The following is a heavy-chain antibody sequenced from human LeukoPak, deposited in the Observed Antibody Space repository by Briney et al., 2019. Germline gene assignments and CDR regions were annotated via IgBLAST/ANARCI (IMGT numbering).Heavy chain of an antibody. CDR2: IGSSGTTI. J-gene: IGHJ4*02. V-gene: IGHV3-48*03. CDR3: ARGLDDGYSYGLDY. D-gene: IGHD5-18*01. CDR1: GFTFSSYE. Sequence: PGGSLRLSCAASGFTFSSYEMNWVRQAPGKGLEWVSDIGSSGTTIHYADSVKGRFTISRDNAKNSLYLQMSSLRAEDTAVYYCARGLDDGYSYGLDYWGQGTLSPSPQ.